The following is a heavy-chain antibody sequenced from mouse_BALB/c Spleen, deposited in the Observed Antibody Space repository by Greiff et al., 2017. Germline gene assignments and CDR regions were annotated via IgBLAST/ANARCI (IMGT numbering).Heavy chain of an antibody. Sequence: EVMLVESGPSLVKPSQTLSLTCSVTGDSITSGYWNWIRKFPGNKLEYMGYISYSGSTYYNPSLKSRISITRDTSKNQYYLQLNSVTTEDTATYYCARWGYDGYFFAYWGQGTLVTVSA. CDR1: GDSITSGY. CDR2: ISYSGST. D-gene: IGHD2-3*01. CDR3: ARWGYDGYFFAY. J-gene: IGHJ3*01. V-gene: IGHV3-8*02.